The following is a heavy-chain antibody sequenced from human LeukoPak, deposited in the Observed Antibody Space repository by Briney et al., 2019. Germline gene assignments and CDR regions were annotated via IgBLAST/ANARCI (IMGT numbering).Heavy chain of an antibody. J-gene: IGHJ4*02. CDR3: ARRSIAAHTFDY. D-gene: IGHD6-6*01. CDR1: GGSVSSSSHY. CDR2: MYYSGST. Sequence: PSETPSLTCTVSGGSVSSSSHYWGWIRQPPGKGLEWIGSMYYSGSTYYNPSLKSRVTISVDTSKNQFSLKLSSVTAADTAVSYCARRSIAAHTFDYWGQGTLVTVSS. V-gene: IGHV4-39*01.